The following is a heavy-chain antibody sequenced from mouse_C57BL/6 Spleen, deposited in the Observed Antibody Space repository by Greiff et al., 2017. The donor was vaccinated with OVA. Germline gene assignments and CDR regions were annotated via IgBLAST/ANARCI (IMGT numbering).Heavy chain of an antibody. D-gene: IGHD2-12*01. Sequence: VQLQQPGAELVKPGASVKVSCKASGYTFTSYWMHWVKQRPGQGLEWIGRINPSDGGTNYNQKFKGKATLTVDKSSSTAYMQLSSLTSEDSAVYYCAIGDYYNNLGYWGQGTTLTVSS. CDR3: AIGDYYNNLGY. V-gene: IGHV1-74*01. CDR1: GYTFTSYW. CDR2: INPSDGGT. J-gene: IGHJ2*01.